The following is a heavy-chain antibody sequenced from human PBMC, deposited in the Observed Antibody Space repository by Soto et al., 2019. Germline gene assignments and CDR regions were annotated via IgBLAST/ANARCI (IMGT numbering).Heavy chain of an antibody. D-gene: IGHD3-22*01. J-gene: IGHJ4*02. CDR3: ARRGGYYYDSSGYYDY. CDR1: GGSISSYY. CDR2: IYYSGST. V-gene: IGHV4-59*01. Sequence: SETLSLTCTVSGGSISSYYWSWIRQPPGKGLEWIGYIYYSGSTNYNPSLKSRVTISVDTSKNQFSLKLSSVTAADTAVYYCARRGGYYYDSSGYYDYWGQGTLVTVS.